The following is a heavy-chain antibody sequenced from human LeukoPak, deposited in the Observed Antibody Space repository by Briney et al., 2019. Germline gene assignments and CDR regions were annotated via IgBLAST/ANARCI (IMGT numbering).Heavy chain of an antibody. CDR3: ARGARYGYYYYYGMDV. CDR1: GYTFTSYY. J-gene: IGHJ6*02. CDR2: INPSGGSK. V-gene: IGHV1-46*01. Sequence: ASVTVSCKASGYTFTSYYMHWVRQAPGQGLEWMGIINPSGGSKSYAQKFQGRVTMTRDTSTSTVYMELSSLRSEDTAVYYCARGARYGYYYYYGMDVWGQGTTVTVSS. D-gene: IGHD5-18*01.